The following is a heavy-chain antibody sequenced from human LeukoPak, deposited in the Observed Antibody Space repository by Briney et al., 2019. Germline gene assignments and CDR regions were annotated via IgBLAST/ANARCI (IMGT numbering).Heavy chain of an antibody. Sequence: ASVKVSCKASGYSFTGYYMHWVRQAPGQGLEWMGWMNPNSGNTGYAQKFQGRVSITRNTSISTAYMELSSLRSEDTAVYYCARGRRTSSWQRNWFDPWGQGTLVIVSS. CDR1: GYSFTGYY. CDR3: ARGRRTSSWQRNWFDP. CDR2: MNPNSGNT. V-gene: IGHV1-8*03. J-gene: IGHJ5*02. D-gene: IGHD6-13*01.